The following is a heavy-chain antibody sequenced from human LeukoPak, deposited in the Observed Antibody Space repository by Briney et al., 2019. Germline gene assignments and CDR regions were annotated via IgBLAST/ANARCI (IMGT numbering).Heavy chain of an antibody. Sequence: PGGSLRLSCAASGFTFGSYGMHWVRQAPGKGLEWVALIWYDGSDKYYADSVKGRFTISRDNSQNTLYLHMNGLRVEDTAVYFCAKRMYGWYQIDFWGQGTLVTVSS. D-gene: IGHD6-19*01. CDR3: AKRMYGWYQIDF. CDR1: GFTFGSYG. V-gene: IGHV3-33*06. J-gene: IGHJ4*02. CDR2: IWYDGSDK.